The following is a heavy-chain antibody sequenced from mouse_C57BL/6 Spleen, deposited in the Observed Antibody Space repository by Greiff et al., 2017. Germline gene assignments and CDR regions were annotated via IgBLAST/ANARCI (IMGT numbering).Heavy chain of an antibody. CDR2: INPNNGCT. CDR3: ASIKPTTVVATRYFDV. J-gene: IGHJ1*03. Sequence: VQLQQPGPELVKPGASVKMSCKASGYTFTDYNMHWVKQSHGKSLEWIGYINPNNGCTSYNQKFKGKATLTVNKSSSTAYMELRSLTSEDSADYYWASIKPTTVVATRYFDVWGTGTTVTVSS. V-gene: IGHV1-22*01. D-gene: IGHD1-1*01. CDR1: GYTFTDYN.